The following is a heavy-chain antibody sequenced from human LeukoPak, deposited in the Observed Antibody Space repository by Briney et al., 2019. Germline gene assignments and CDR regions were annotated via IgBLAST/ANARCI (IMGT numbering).Heavy chain of an antibody. CDR2: IYYSGST. V-gene: IGHV4-59*08. D-gene: IGHD1-20*01. J-gene: IGHJ6*02. CDR1: GGSISSYY. CDR3: ARVTGTTEMYGMDV. Sequence: SETLSLTCTVSGGSISSYYWSWIRQPPGKGLEWIGYIYYSGSTNYNPSLKSRVTISVDTSKNQFSLKLSSVTAADTAVYYCARVTGTTEMYGMDVWGQGTTVTVSS.